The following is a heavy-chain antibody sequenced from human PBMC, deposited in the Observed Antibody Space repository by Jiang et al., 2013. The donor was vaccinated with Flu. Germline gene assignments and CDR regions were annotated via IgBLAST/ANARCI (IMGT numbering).Heavy chain of an antibody. CDR2: ISSSSNTI. CDR1: GFTFSSYS. V-gene: IGHV3-48*01. J-gene: IGHJ4*02. D-gene: IGHD6-13*01. Sequence: VQLLESGGGLVQPGGSLRLSCAASGFTFSSYSMNWVRQAPGRGLEWVSYISSSSNTIFYADSVKGRFTISRDNAKNSLSLQMNSLRAEDTAVYYCARDSSSWTQIIDYWGQG. CDR3: ARDSSSWTQIIDY.